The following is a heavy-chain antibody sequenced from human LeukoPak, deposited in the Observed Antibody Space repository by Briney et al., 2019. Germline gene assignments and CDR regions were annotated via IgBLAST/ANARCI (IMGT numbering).Heavy chain of an antibody. Sequence: SETLSLTCTVSGGSISSSSYYWGWIRQPPGKGLEWIGSIYYSGSTYYNPSLKSRVTISVDTSKNQFSLKLSSVTATDTAVYYCARQGNYYDLFDYWGQGTLVTVSS. CDR2: IYYSGST. CDR3: ARQGNYYDLFDY. J-gene: IGHJ4*02. CDR1: GGSISSSSYY. D-gene: IGHD3-22*01. V-gene: IGHV4-39*01.